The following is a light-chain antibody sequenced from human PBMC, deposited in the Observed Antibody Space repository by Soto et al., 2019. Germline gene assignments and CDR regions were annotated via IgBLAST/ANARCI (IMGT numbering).Light chain of an antibody. V-gene: IGKV2D-29*01. CDR1: QSRLYSDGKTY. J-gene: IGKJ5*01. CDR2: DVS. Sequence: VVTQTPLSLSVTPGQPSSMSCKCSQSRLYSDGKTYLYWYLQRPGQPPQLLIYDVSNRFSGVPDRFSGSGSGTDFTLKISRVEAEDVGVYYCMQRTHVPITFGQGTRLEIK. CDR3: MQRTHVPIT.